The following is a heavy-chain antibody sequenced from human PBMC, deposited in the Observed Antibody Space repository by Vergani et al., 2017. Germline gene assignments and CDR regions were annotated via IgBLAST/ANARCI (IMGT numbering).Heavy chain of an antibody. V-gene: IGHV1-69*13. Sequence: QVQLVQSGAEVMKPGASVKVSCKASGGTFSSYAISWVRQAPGQGLEWMGGIIPIFGTANYAQKFQGRVTITADESTSTAYMELSSLRSEDTAVYYCARAPIAAAGSTAYYMDVWGKGTTVTVSS. J-gene: IGHJ6*03. D-gene: IGHD6-13*01. CDR3: ARAPIAAAGSTAYYMDV. CDR1: GGTFSSYA. CDR2: IIPIFGTA.